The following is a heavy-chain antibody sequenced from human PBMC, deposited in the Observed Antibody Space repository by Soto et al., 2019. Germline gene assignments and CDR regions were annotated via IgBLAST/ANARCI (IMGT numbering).Heavy chain of an antibody. V-gene: IGHV1-8*01. CDR3: ARVAVAARPRWYNWFDP. D-gene: IGHD2-15*01. CDR1: GYTFTDYD. CDR2: MNPNSGET. Sequence: QEQLVQSGAEVKKPGASVKVSCKTSGYTFTDYDINWVRQATGQGLEWIGWMNPNSGETGYAQKFQGRVTMTRSSSLSTAYWELSSLRSEDTAVYYCARVAVAARPRWYNWFDPGGQGTLVTVSS. J-gene: IGHJ5*02.